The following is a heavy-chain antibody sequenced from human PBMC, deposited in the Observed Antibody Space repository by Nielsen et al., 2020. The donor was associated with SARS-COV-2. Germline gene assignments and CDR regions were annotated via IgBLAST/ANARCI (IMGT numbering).Heavy chain of an antibody. J-gene: IGHJ4*02. D-gene: IGHD4-23*01. V-gene: IGHV1-2*02. CDR1: GYTFTSYD. CDR3: ARGVGTVDY. Sequence: ASVKVSCKASGYTFTSYDINWVRQATGQGLEWMGWMNPNSGGTNYAQKFQGRVTMTRDTSISTAYMELSRLRSDDTAVYYCARGVGTVDYWGQGTLVTVSS. CDR2: MNPNSGGT.